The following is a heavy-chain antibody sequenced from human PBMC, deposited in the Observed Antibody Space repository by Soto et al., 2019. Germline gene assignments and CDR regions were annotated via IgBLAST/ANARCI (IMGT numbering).Heavy chain of an antibody. Sequence: SETLSLTCTVSGGSISSGGYYWSWIRQHPGKGLEWIGYIYYSGSTYYNPSLKSRVTISVDTSKNQFSLKLSSVTAADTAVYYCARYGGNHEPTYYYDSSGYRFDYWGQGTLVTVSS. J-gene: IGHJ4*02. V-gene: IGHV4-31*03. D-gene: IGHD3-22*01. CDR3: ARYGGNHEPTYYYDSSGYRFDY. CDR1: GGSISSGGYY. CDR2: IYYSGST.